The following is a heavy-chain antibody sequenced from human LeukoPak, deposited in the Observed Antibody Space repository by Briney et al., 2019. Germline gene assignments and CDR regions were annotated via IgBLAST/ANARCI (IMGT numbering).Heavy chain of an antibody. D-gene: IGHD5-18*01. Sequence: PGGSLRLSCAASGFTFSSYSMNWVRQAPGKGLEWVSSISSSSSYIYYADSVKGRFTISRDNAKNSLYLQMNSLRAEDTAVYHCARDLEVRRIYSYGYARPSALDYWGQGTLVTVSS. CDR2: ISSSSSYI. CDR1: GFTFSSYS. J-gene: IGHJ4*02. V-gene: IGHV3-21*01. CDR3: ARDLEVRRIYSYGYARPSALDY.